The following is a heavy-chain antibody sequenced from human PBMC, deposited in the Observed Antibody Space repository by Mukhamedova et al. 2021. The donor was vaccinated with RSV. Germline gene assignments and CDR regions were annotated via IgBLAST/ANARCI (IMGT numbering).Heavy chain of an antibody. CDR2: INSDGSST. CDR1: SYW. CDR3: AREGWELSPIDY. V-gene: IGHV3-74*01. D-gene: IGHD1-26*01. Sequence: SYWMHWVRQAPGKGLVWVSRINSDGSSTSYADSVKGRFTISRDNAKNTLHLQMNSLRAEDTAVYYCAREGWELSPIDYWGQGTLV. J-gene: IGHJ4*02.